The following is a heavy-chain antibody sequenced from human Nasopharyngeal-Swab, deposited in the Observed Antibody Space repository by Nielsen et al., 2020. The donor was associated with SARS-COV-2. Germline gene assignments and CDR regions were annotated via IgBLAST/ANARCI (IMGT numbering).Heavy chain of an antibody. CDR1: GFTLSPYW. D-gene: IGHD2/OR15-2a*01. Sequence: GGSLRLSCAASGFTLSPYWMTWVRQAPGKGLEWVANVKQDGTEKYFVDSVKGRFTISRDNAKNSLYLHMNSLRAEDTAVYYCARDEILDYWGQGTLVTVSS. CDR3: ARDEILDY. V-gene: IGHV3-7*01. J-gene: IGHJ4*02. CDR2: VKQDGTEK.